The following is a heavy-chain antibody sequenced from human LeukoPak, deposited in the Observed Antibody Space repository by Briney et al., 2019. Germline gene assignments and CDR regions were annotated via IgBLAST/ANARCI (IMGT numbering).Heavy chain of an antibody. J-gene: IGHJ4*02. Sequence: GGSLRLSCTVSGFTVSSNSMSWVRQAPGKGLEWVSFIYSDNTHYSDSVKGRFTISRDNSKNTLYLQMNSLRAEDTAVYYCARDKGTSYLSSFDYWGQGTLVTVSS. CDR3: ARDKGTSYLSSFDY. V-gene: IGHV3-53*01. D-gene: IGHD6-6*01. CDR2: IYSDNT. CDR1: GFTVSSNS.